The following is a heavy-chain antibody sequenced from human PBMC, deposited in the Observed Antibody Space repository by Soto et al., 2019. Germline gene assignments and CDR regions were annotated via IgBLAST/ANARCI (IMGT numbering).Heavy chain of an antibody. CDR2: INHSGST. V-gene: IGHV4-34*01. CDR3: ARFLTAAGPLDDAFDI. J-gene: IGHJ3*02. Sequence: SETLSLTCAVYGGSFSGYYWSWIRQPPGKGLEWIGEINHSGSTNYNPSLKSRVTISVDTSKNQFSLKLSSVTAADTAVYYCARFLTAAGPLDDAFDIWGQGTMVTVSS. CDR1: GGSFSGYY. D-gene: IGHD6-13*01.